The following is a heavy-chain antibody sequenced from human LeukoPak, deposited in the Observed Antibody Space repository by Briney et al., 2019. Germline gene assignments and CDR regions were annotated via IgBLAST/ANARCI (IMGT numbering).Heavy chain of an antibody. J-gene: IGHJ4*02. Sequence: GGSLRLSCAASGCTFSSYSMNWVRQSAGKGLEWVSYISGSSNTIYYAASVKGRFTISRDNAKNSLYLQMNSLRDEDTAVYYCARAVTTVTRGGLVFDYWGQGTLVTVSS. V-gene: IGHV3-48*02. CDR3: ARAVTTVTRGGLVFDY. CDR2: ISGSSNTI. CDR1: GCTFSSYS. D-gene: IGHD4-17*01.